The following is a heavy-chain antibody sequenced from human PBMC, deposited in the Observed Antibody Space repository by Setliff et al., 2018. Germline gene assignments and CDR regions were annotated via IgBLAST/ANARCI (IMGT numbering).Heavy chain of an antibody. CDR1: GGTFSSYA. J-gene: IGHJ3*02. D-gene: IGHD3-10*01. CDR3: ARDFMVRGVIITAGNAFDI. CDR2: IIPILGIA. V-gene: IGHV1-69*10. Sequence: VASVKVSCKASGGTFSSYAISWVRQAPGQGLEWMGGIIPILGIANYAQKFQGRVTITADESTSTAYMELSSLRSEDTAVYYCARDFMVRGVIITAGNAFDIWGQGTMVTVSS.